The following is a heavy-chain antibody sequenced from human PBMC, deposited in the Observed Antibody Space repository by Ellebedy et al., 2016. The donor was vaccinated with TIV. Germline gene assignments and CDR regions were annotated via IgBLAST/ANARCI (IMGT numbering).Heavy chain of an antibody. D-gene: IGHD2-2*01. V-gene: IGHV4-59*01. J-gene: IGHJ6*02. Sequence: MPSETLSLTCTVSGGSISSYYWSWIRQPPGKGLEWIGYIYYSGSTNYNPSLKSRVTISVDTSKNQFSLKLSSVTAADTAVYYCARARFMPSMDVWGQGTTVTVSS. CDR2: IYYSGST. CDR1: GGSISSYY. CDR3: ARARFMPSMDV.